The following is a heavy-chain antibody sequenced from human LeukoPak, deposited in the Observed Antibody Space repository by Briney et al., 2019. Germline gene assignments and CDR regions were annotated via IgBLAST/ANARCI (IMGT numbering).Heavy chain of an antibody. CDR3: AREGVGATHFDY. V-gene: IGHV1-69*13. J-gene: IGHJ4*02. Sequence: ASVKVSCKASGGTFSSYASSWVRQAPGQELEWMGGIIPIFGTANYAQKFQGRVTITADESTSTAYMELSSLRSEDTAVYYCAREGVGATHFDYWGQGTLVTVSS. D-gene: IGHD1-26*01. CDR2: IIPIFGTA. CDR1: GGTFSSYA.